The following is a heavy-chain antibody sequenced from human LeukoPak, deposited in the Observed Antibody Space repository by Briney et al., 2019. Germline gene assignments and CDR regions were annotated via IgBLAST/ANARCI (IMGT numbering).Heavy chain of an antibody. Sequence: GSLRLSCAASGFPFSSYAMSWVRQAPGKGLEWVSAISGSGGSTYYADSVKGRFTISRDNSKNTLYLQMNSLRAEDTAVYYCAKQEDYVWGSYRTYYFDYWGQGTLVTVSS. CDR1: GFPFSSYA. V-gene: IGHV3-23*01. D-gene: IGHD3-16*02. CDR2: ISGSGGST. J-gene: IGHJ4*02. CDR3: AKQEDYVWGSYRTYYFDY.